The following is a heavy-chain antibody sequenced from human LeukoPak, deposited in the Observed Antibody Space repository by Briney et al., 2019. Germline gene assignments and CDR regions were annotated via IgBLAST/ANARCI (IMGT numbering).Heavy chain of an antibody. CDR3: ARDAYDSGYNYYYGMDV. V-gene: IGHV3-30*04. Sequence: GGSLRLSCAASGFTFSSYAMHWVRQAPGKGLEWVAVISYDGSNKYYADSVKGRFTISRDNSKNTLYLQMNSLRAEDTAVYYCARDAYDSGYNYYYGMDVWGKGTTVTVSS. CDR1: GFTFSSYA. D-gene: IGHD3-3*01. CDR2: ISYDGSNK. J-gene: IGHJ6*04.